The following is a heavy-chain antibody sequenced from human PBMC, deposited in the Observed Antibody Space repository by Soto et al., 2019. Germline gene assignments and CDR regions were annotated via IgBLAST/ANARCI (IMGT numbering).Heavy chain of an antibody. D-gene: IGHD3-10*01. CDR2: IIPMLGMS. Sequence: QVQLVQSGAEVKKPGSPVRVSCTASGDTFNFYTISWVRQVPGQGPEWMGRIIPMLGMSNYAQKFQGRVTIMADKSTSTVYMNLSGLTSEVTAVYYCATNYGSGSTHFDYWGQGTLVTVSS. CDR3: ATNYGSGSTHFDY. CDR1: GDTFNFYT. V-gene: IGHV1-69*02. J-gene: IGHJ4*02.